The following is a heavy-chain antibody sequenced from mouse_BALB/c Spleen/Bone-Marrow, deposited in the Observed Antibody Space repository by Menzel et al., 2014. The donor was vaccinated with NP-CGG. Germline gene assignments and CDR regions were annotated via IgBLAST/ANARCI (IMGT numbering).Heavy chain of an antibody. Sequence: VQLQQSGAELVKPGASVKLSCTASGFNIXDTHMHWVKQRPEQGLEWIGRIDPANGNTKYDPKFQGKATITADTSSNAAYLPLSSLTSEDTAVYYCTTYYRYDRRFAYWGQGTLVTVSA. D-gene: IGHD2-14*01. J-gene: IGHJ3*01. CDR2: IDPANGNT. CDR1: GFNIXDTH. CDR3: TTYYRYDRRFAY. V-gene: IGHV14-3*02.